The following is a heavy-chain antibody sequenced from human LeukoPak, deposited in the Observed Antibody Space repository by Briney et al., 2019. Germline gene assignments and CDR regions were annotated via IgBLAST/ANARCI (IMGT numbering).Heavy chain of an antibody. CDR2: IIPIFGTA. CDR3: ARDVGSSYNWFDP. CDR1: GGTFSSYA. J-gene: IGHJ5*02. V-gene: IGHV1-69*05. Sequence: SVKVSCKASGGTFSSYAISWVRQAPGQGLEWMGRIIPIFGTANYAQKFQGRVTITTDESTSTAYMELSSLRSEDTAVYYCARDVGSSYNWFDPWGQGTLVTVSS. D-gene: IGHD2-15*01.